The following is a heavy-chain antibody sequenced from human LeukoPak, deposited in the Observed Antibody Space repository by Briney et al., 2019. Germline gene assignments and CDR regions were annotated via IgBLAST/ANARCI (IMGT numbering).Heavy chain of an antibody. V-gene: IGHV1-18*01. CDR3: ARVAYLLLWFGELLNWFDP. CDR2: ISAYNGNT. D-gene: IGHD3-10*01. Sequence: ASVKVSCKASGYTFTSYGISWVRQAPGQGLEWMGWISAYNGNTNYAQKLQGRVTMTTDTSTSTAYMELRSLRSDDTAVYYCARVAYLLLWFGELLNWFDPWGQGTLVTVSS. CDR1: GYTFTSYG. J-gene: IGHJ5*02.